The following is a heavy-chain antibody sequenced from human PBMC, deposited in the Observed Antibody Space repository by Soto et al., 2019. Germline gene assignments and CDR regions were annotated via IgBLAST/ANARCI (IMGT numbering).Heavy chain of an antibody. CDR3: ARLEMATQSDFL. V-gene: IGHV1-69*13. CDR1: GGTFSSYA. Sequence: SVKVSCKASGGTFSSYAISWVRQAPGQGLEWMGGIIPIFGTANYAQKFQGRVTITADESTSTAYMELSSLRSEDTAVYYCARLEMATQSDFLWGQGTLVTVSS. J-gene: IGHJ4*02. CDR2: IIPIFGTA. D-gene: IGHD5-12*01.